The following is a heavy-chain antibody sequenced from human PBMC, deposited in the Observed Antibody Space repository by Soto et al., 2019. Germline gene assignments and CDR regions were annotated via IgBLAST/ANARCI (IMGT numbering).Heavy chain of an antibody. D-gene: IGHD3-22*01. CDR3: AKSVITMIVVVISDWYFDL. J-gene: IGHJ2*01. CDR1: GFTFSSYA. CDR2: ISGSGGST. V-gene: IGHV3-23*01. Sequence: GGSLRLSCAASGFTFSSYAMSWVRQAPGKGLEWVSAISGSGGSTYYADSVKGRFTISRDNSKNTLYLQMNSLRAEDTAVYYCAKSVITMIVVVISDWYFDLRGRGTLVTVSS.